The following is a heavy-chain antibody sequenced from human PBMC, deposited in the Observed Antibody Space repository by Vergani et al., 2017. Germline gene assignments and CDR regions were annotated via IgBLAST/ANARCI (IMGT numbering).Heavy chain of an antibody. V-gene: IGHV5-51*01. D-gene: IGHD2-21*01. CDR3: TRHGPCGDGAWLHFDH. Sequence: EVMLVQSGAEVKKPGESLKISCKYSESSFISNEIAWVRQMSGKGLQWMGNINPIDSKIAYSPSFQGQAIMSLDKSITTAYLQWRSLKASDTAIYYCTRHGPCGDGAWLHFDHWCQGTQVTVSS. CDR2: INPIDSKI. CDR1: ESSFISNE. J-gene: IGHJ4*02.